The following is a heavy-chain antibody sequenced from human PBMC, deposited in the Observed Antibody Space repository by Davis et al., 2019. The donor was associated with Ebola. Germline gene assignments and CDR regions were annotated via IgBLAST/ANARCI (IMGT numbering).Heavy chain of an antibody. CDR2: FNPEDGKT. D-gene: IGHD6-13*01. CDR3: ARDRYSSSLYYYYGMDV. Sequence: AASVKVSCKASGYTFTSYDINWVRQAPGQGFEWMGGFNPEDGKTRYAQKFQGRVTMTADTSTYTAYMILGGLRSEDTAVYYCARDRYSSSLYYYYGMDVWGQGTTVTVSS. CDR1: GYTFTSYD. J-gene: IGHJ6*02. V-gene: IGHV1-8*01.